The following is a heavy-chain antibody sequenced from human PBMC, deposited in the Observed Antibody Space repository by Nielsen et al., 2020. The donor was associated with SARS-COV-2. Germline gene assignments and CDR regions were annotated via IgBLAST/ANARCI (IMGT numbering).Heavy chain of an antibody. D-gene: IGHD2-21*02. CDR2: IYYSGST. J-gene: IGHJ2*01. V-gene: IGHV4-59*01. CDR3: ARFVVVTAITAPDL. Sequence: WIRQPPGKGLEWIGYIYYSGSTNYNPSLKSRVTISVDTSKNQFSLKLSSVTAADTAVYYCARFVVVTAITAPDLWGRGTLVTVSS.